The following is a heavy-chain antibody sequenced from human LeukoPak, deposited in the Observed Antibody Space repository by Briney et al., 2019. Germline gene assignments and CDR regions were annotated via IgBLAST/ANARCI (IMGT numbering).Heavy chain of an antibody. D-gene: IGHD6-25*01. J-gene: IGHJ3*01. CDR1: GDSIRSNSYY. CDR3: ARGERRLGFD. CDR2: IYYSGSP. V-gene: IGHV4-39*06. Sequence: SETLSLTCTVSGDSIRSNSYYWGWIRQPPGKGLEWIGNIYYSGSPYYSPSLKSRVTISVDTSNNQFPLKLSSVTAADTAVYYCARGERRLGFDWGQGTMVTVSS.